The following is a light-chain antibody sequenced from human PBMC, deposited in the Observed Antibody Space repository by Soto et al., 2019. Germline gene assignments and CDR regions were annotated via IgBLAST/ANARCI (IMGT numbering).Light chain of an antibody. CDR2: GTS. CDR1: QSVNSGY. CDR3: HQYGYSPKT. J-gene: IGKJ1*01. V-gene: IGKV3-20*01. Sequence: EIVLTQSPATLSLSPGERATLSCRASQSVNSGYLAWFQQKRGRAPRLLIYGTSGRATGIPDRFSASGSGTDFTLTISRLEPEDFAVYYCHQYGYSPKTFGQGTKVDIK.